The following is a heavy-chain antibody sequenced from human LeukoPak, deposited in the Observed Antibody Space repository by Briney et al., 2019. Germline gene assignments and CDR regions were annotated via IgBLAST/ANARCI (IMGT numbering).Heavy chain of an antibody. D-gene: IGHD6-13*01. J-gene: IGHJ5*02. CDR2: ISSSGSTI. CDR1: GFTFSSYE. Sequence: GGSLRLSCAASGFTFSSYEMNWVRQAPGKGLEWVSYISSSGSTIYYADSVKGRFTISRDNAKNSLYLQMNSLRAEDTALYYCARDLGRYSSSWRWFDPWGQGTLVTVSS. CDR3: ARDLGRYSSSWRWFDP. V-gene: IGHV3-48*03.